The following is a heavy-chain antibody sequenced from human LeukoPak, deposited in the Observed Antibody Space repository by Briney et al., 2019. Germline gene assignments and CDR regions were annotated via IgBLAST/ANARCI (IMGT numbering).Heavy chain of an antibody. J-gene: IGHJ4*02. CDR1: GYTFTGYY. D-gene: IGHD3-10*01. CDR2: INPNSGGT. V-gene: IGHV1-2*02. Sequence: ASVKVSCKASGYTFTGYYMHWVRQAPGQGLEWMGLINPNSGGTNYAQKFQGRVTMTRDTSISTAYMELSRLRSDDTAVYYCARVHYYGSGATSWGQGTLVTVSS. CDR3: ARVHYYGSGATS.